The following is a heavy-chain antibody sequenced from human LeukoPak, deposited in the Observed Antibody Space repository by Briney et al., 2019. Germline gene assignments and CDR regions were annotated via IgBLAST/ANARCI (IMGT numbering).Heavy chain of an antibody. D-gene: IGHD1-26*01. CDR2: INPDGTTT. CDR1: GFPLSNYW. Sequence: PGGSLRLSCAASGFPLSNYWMHWVRQTPGKGLVWVSRINPDGTTTSYADSVKGRFTISRDNARNTLYLEMNSLRAEDTAVYYCARVGIGRYSFDSWGQGTLVIVSS. CDR3: ARVGIGRYSFDS. V-gene: IGHV3-74*01. J-gene: IGHJ4*02.